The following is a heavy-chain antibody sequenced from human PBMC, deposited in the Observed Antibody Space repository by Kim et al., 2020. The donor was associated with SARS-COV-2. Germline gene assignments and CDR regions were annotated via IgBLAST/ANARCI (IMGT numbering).Heavy chain of an antibody. CDR1: GGSFSSNY. D-gene: IGHD1-26*01. Sequence: SETLSLTCAVYGGSFSSNYWSWIRQPPGKGLERIAEIDHSDRTHYNPTLKSRGTISAATSKNQFSLNLNSVTAAAAAVSDCTSAPIPTVHSESCGQGT. CDR3: TSAPIPTVHSES. J-gene: IGHJ4*02. V-gene: IGHV4-34*01. CDR2: IDHSDRT.